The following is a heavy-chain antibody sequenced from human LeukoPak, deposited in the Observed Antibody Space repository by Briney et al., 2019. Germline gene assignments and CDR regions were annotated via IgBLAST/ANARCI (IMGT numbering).Heavy chain of an antibody. D-gene: IGHD2-15*01. CDR2: ISSTGNTI. V-gene: IGHV3-48*03. Sequence: GGSLRLSCAASEFTFRSYEMNWVRQAPGKGLEWISYISSTGNTIYYVDSVQGRFTISRDNAKNSLYLQMNSLRAEDTAVYYCARGRYCSGHNCYFDYWGQGTLVTVSS. J-gene: IGHJ4*02. CDR3: ARGRYCSGHNCYFDY. CDR1: EFTFRSYE.